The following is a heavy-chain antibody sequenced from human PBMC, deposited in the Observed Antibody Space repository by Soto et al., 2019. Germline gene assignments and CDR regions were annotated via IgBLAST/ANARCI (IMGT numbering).Heavy chain of an antibody. CDR3: ARDYYGMDV. V-gene: IGHV4-30-2*06. J-gene: IGHJ6*02. Sequence: TLSLTCPVSGGSISSGGYSWTWIRQSPGKGLEWIGYTYQSGSAYYNPSLKSRATISVDRSKNQFSLNLTSVTAADTAVYYCARDYYGMDVWGQGTTVTVSS. CDR2: TYQSGSA. CDR1: GGSISSGGYS.